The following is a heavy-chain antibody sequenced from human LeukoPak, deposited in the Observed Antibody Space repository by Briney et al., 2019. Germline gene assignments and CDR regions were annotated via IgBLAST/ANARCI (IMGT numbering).Heavy chain of an antibody. J-gene: IGHJ4*02. CDR3: ASSYDSSGYYYAPFDY. CDR1: GYTFTGYY. CDR2: INPNSGGT. Sequence: ASVKVSCKASGYTFTGYYIHWVRQAPGQGLEWMGWINPNSGGTNYAQKFQGRVTMTRDTSISTAYMELSRLRSEDTAVYYCASSYDSSGYYYAPFDYWGQGTLVTVSS. D-gene: IGHD3-22*01. V-gene: IGHV1-2*02.